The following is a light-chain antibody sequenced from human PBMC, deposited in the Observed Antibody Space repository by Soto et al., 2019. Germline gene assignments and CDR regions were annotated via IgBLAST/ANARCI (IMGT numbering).Light chain of an antibody. CDR1: QSVSSN. J-gene: IGKJ1*01. CDR2: GAS. Sequence: EIVMTQSPATLSVSPGERATLSCRASQSVSSNLAWYQQKPGQAPRLLIYGASTRATGIPARFSGSGSGTEFTITSSSLQSEDLVVYFCQQYNNWPPTWTFGQGTKVEIK. V-gene: IGKV3-15*01. CDR3: QQYNNWPPTWT.